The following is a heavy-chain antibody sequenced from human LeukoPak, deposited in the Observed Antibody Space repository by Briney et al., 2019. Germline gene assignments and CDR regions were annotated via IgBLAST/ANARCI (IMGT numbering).Heavy chain of an antibody. V-gene: IGHV3-30*02. Sequence: GGSLRLSCAASGFSFSSYGMHWVRQAPGKGLEWVAFIRYDGSNKYYADSVKGRFTISRDNSKNTLYLQMNSLRAEDTALYYCAKGSSIYYYYYMDVWGKGTTVTISS. CDR3: AKGSSIYYYYYMDV. J-gene: IGHJ6*03. D-gene: IGHD2-21*01. CDR2: IRYDGSNK. CDR1: GFSFSSYG.